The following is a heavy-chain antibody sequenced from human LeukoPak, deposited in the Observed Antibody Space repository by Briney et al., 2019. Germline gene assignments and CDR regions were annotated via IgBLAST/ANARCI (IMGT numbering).Heavy chain of an antibody. J-gene: IGHJ4*02. CDR3: ARKSDSLLVREGDC. D-gene: IGHD3-10*01. V-gene: IGHV3-66*01. CDR2: IYSGGTT. Sequence: GGSLRLSCAASGFTVNRNYMIWVRQAPGKGLECVSVIYSGGTTWYADSVKGRFTISRDTNTLYLQMNSLGAEDTAVYYCARKSDSLLVREGDCWGQGTLVTVSS. CDR1: GFTVNRNY.